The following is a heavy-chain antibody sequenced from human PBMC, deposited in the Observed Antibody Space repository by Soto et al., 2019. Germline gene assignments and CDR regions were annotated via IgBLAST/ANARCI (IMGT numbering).Heavy chain of an antibody. V-gene: IGHV3-64D*06. CDR1: GFNLSSYA. CDR2: IRSSGNST. J-gene: IGHJ6*02. D-gene: IGHD3-10*01. Sequence: PGGSLRLSCSASGFNLSSYAMHWVRQAPGKGLEYVSAIRSSGNSTNYADSVKGRFAVSRDNSKNTLYLQMSSLRTEDTAVYYCVKGSGSYYYYVMDVWGQGTTVTVSS. CDR3: VKGSGSYYYYVMDV.